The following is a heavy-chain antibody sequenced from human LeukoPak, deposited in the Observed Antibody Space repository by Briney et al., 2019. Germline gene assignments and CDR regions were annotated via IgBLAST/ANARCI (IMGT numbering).Heavy chain of an antibody. J-gene: IGHJ3*02. CDR1: GGSFSGYY. V-gene: IGHV4-34*01. D-gene: IGHD3-3*01. CDR3: ASYDFWSGRQDAFDI. Sequence: SETLSLTCAVYGGSFSGYYWSWIRQPPGKGLEWIGEINHSGSTNYNPSLKSRVTISVDTSKNQFSLKLSSVTAADTAVYYCASYDFWSGRQDAFDIWGQGTMVTVSS. CDR2: INHSGST.